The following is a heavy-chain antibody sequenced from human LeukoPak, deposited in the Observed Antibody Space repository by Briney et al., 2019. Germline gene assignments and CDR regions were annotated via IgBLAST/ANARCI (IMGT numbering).Heavy chain of an antibody. CDR3: ARVEYYYDSSGYSHYNYYFDY. Sequence: ASVKVSCKAPGYTFTSYYMHWVRQAPGQGLEWMGIINPSGGSTSYAQKFQGRVTMTRDTSTSTVYMELSSLRSEDTAVYYCARVEYYYDSSGYSHYNYYFDYWGQGTLVTVSS. CDR1: GYTFTSYY. J-gene: IGHJ4*02. CDR2: INPSGGST. D-gene: IGHD3-22*01. V-gene: IGHV1-46*01.